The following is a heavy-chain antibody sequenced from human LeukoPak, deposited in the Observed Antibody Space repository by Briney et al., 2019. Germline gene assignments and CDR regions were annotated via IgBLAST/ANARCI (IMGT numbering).Heavy chain of an antibody. D-gene: IGHD3-16*01. Sequence: PGGSLRLSCAASGFTFSNYDMHWVRQATGKGLEWVSAIETAGETHYAGSVKGRFTISREIAKNSLYLQMNSLRAEDTAVYYCARDYSGENVFDTWGQGTMVTVSS. V-gene: IGHV3-13*04. CDR2: IETAGET. CDR3: ARDYSGENVFDT. J-gene: IGHJ3*02. CDR1: GFTFSNYD.